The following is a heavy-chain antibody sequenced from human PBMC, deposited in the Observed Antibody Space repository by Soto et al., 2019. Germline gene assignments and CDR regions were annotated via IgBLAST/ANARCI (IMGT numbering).Heavy chain of an antibody. CDR1: GCSISTCY. Sequence: TLSLTCTVSGCSISTCYWSWIRQPPGGTLEWIGYIYASGATTYNPSLESRVTMSVDMPNNEFSLELTSLTAADTAVYYCARSHSFDGSIYHYYFDFWGQGTLVTVSS. J-gene: IGHJ4*02. CDR2: IYASGAT. V-gene: IGHV4-59*01. CDR3: ARSHSFDGSIYHYYFDF. D-gene: IGHD3-10*01.